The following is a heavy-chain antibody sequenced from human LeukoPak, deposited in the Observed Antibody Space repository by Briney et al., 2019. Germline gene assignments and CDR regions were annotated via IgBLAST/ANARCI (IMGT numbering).Heavy chain of an antibody. CDR2: IKQGGSEK. J-gene: IGHJ4*02. CDR3: ARERWLVMGPVVY. Sequence: GGSLRLSCAASGFTFSSYWMSWVRQAPGKGLEWVANIKQGGSEKYYVDSVKGRFTISRDNAKNSLYLQMNSLRAEDTAVYYCARERWLVMGPVVYWGQGTLATVSS. V-gene: IGHV3-7*01. CDR1: GFTFSSYW. D-gene: IGHD6-19*01.